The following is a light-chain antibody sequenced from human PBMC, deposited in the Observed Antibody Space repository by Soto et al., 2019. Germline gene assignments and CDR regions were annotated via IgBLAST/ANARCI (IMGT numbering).Light chain of an antibody. V-gene: IGKV4-1*01. J-gene: IGKJ5*01. CDR1: QSVLYSSNNKNY. CDR2: WAS. CDR3: QQYYSTPIT. Sequence: DIVMTQSPDSLPVSLGERATINCKSSQSVLYSSNNKNYLAWYQQKPGQPPKLLIYWASTREPGVPDRFSGSGSGTDFTLTISSLQAEDVAVYFCQQYYSTPITFGQGTRLEIK.